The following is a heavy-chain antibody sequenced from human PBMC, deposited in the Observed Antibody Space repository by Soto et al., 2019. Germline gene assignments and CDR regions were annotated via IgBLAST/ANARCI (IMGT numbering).Heavy chain of an antibody. V-gene: IGHV3-23*01. Sequence: GGSLRLSCAASGFTFSRNWMNWVRQAPGEGLVWVARISGGGGSTYYADSVKGRFTISRDKSKNTLYLQMNSLRAEDTAVYYCAKESAAYPAYYMDVWGKGTTVTVSS. D-gene: IGHD6-13*01. J-gene: IGHJ6*03. CDR1: GFTFSRNW. CDR3: AKESAAYPAYYMDV. CDR2: ISGGGGST.